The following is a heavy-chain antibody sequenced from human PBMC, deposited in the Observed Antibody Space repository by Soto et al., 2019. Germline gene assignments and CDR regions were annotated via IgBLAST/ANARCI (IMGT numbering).Heavy chain of an antibody. Sequence: PGESLKISCKGSGYSFTSYWIGWVRQMTGKGLEWMGIIYPGDSDTRYSPSFQGQVTISADKSISTAYLQWSSLKASDTAMYYCARLYYYDSSGYPGFDYWGQGTLVTAPQ. J-gene: IGHJ4*02. CDR1: GYSFTSYW. CDR2: IYPGDSDT. CDR3: ARLYYYDSSGYPGFDY. V-gene: IGHV5-51*01. D-gene: IGHD3-22*01.